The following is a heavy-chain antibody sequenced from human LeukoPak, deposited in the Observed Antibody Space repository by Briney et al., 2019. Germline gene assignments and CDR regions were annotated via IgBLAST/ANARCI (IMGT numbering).Heavy chain of an antibody. J-gene: IGHJ4*02. V-gene: IGHV3-53*01. D-gene: IGHD2/OR15-2a*01. CDR2: SSSSHDT. CDR3: AKDRTLSVGFLSGGQGVDFDY. Sequence: PGGSLRLSCAASGLTVSSDYMSWVRQAPGKGLEWVSLSSSSHDTHYADSVKGRFTVSRDTSKNTLYLQMNSLRVEDTAVYYCAKDRTLSVGFLSGGQGVDFDYWGQGTLVTVSS. CDR1: GLTVSSDY.